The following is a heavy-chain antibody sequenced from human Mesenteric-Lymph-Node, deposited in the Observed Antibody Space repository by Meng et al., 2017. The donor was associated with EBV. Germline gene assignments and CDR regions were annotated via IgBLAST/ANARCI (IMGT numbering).Heavy chain of an antibody. CDR3: TRGEAVTSFDY. J-gene: IGHJ4*02. Sequence: GQLEQSGAEVKSPGSSVKVSCKASGCSFSTYTINWGRQAPGQGLEWMGGIIPLFGTINYAQKFQARVTITADKSTNTAYMELVSLRSDDTAVYYCTRGEAVTSFDYWGQGTLVTVSS. V-gene: IGHV1-69*06. D-gene: IGHD4-17*01. CDR1: GCSFSTYT. CDR2: IIPLFGTI.